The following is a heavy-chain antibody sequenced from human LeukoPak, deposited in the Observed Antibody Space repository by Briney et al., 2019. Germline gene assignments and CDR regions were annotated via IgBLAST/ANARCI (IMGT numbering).Heavy chain of an antibody. J-gene: IGHJ4*02. V-gene: IGHV1-69*05. CDR1: GGTFSSYA. CDR2: IIPIFGTA. Sequence: ASVKVSCKASGGTFSSYAISWVRQAPGQGHEWMGGIIPIFGTANYAQKFQGRVTITTDESTSTAYMELSSLRSEDTAVYYCASIRRYSGSYTFDYWGQGTLVTVSS. D-gene: IGHD1-26*01. CDR3: ASIRRYSGSYTFDY.